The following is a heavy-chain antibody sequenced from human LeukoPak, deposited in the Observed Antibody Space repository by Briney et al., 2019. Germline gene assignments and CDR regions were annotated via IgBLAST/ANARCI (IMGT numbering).Heavy chain of an antibody. Sequence: GGYLRLSCAASGFTFSSYRMSWVRQAPGKGLEWVANINQDGSNKYYVDSVKGRFTITRDNAKNSLYLQMNSLRAEDTAVYYCASTYGDRYYFDYWGQGTLVTVPS. D-gene: IGHD4-17*01. J-gene: IGHJ4*02. V-gene: IGHV3-7*01. CDR1: GFTFSSYR. CDR2: INQDGSNK. CDR3: ASTYGDRYYFDY.